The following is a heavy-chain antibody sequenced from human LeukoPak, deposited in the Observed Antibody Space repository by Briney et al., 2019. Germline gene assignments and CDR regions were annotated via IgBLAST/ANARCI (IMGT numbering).Heavy chain of an antibody. CDR3: ARDPAKFWSGHDY. J-gene: IGHJ4*02. V-gene: IGHV3-33*01. Sequence: GRSLRLSCAASGFTFSSYGMHWVRQAPGKGLEWVAVIWYDGSNKYYADSVKGRFTISRDNSKNTLYLQMNSLRAEDTAVYYCARDPAKFWSGHDYWGQGTLVTVSS. CDR2: IWYDGSNK. D-gene: IGHD3-3*01. CDR1: GFTFSSYG.